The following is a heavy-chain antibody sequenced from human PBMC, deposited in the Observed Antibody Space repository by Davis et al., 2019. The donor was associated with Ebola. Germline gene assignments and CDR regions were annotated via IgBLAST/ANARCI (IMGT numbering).Heavy chain of an antibody. V-gene: IGHV3-64*04. J-gene: IGHJ4*02. D-gene: IGHD5-24*01. CDR1: GFTFSAHT. Sequence: PGGSLRLSCSASGFTFSAHTMHWVRQAPGKGLEYVSVISSSGKTYYADSVKGRFTISRDNAKNSLYLQMNSLRAEDTAVYYCARGRWLQLVVDYWGQGTLVTVSS. CDR3: ARGRWLQLVVDY. CDR2: ISSSGKT.